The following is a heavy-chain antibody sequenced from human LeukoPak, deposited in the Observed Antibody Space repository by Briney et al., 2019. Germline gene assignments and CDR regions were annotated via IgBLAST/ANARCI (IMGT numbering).Heavy chain of an antibody. CDR3: ARFLEWLSPTASYYFDY. Sequence: PSETLSLTCTVSGASIVSNTYYRGWIRQPPNKGLEWIGSIFYSGSTDYNPSLKSRVTFSVDTSRNQFSLNLRSVTAADTAVYYCARFLEWLSPTASYYFDYWGQGTLVTVSS. CDR2: IFYSGST. J-gene: IGHJ4*02. D-gene: IGHD3-3*01. V-gene: IGHV4-39*01. CDR1: GASIVSNTYY.